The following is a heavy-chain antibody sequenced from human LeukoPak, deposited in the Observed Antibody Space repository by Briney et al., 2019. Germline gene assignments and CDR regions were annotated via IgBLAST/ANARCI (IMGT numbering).Heavy chain of an antibody. CDR1: GGSFSGYY. V-gene: IGHV4-34*01. D-gene: IGHD3-16*01. CDR3: ARHWNYDYVLGR. Sequence: PSETLSLTCAVYGGSFSGYYWSWIRQPPGKGLEWIGEINHSGSTNYNPSLKSRVTISVDTSKNQFSLKLSSVTAADTAVYYCARHWNYDYVLGRWGQGTLVTAS. CDR2: INHSGST. J-gene: IGHJ4*02.